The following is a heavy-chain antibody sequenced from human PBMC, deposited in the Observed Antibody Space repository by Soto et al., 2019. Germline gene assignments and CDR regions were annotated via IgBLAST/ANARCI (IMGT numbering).Heavy chain of an antibody. J-gene: IGHJ4*02. Sequence: PGGSLRLSCAVSGFPVRTNYMSWVRQAPGKGLEWVSIISGVGNTHYTESVKGRFTISRDNSQDTLYLQMDTLKVEDTAVYYCARGGSYERPHFDHWGQGAPVTVSS. CDR3: ARGGSYERPHFDH. CDR2: ISGVGNT. D-gene: IGHD1-26*01. CDR1: GFPVRTNY. V-gene: IGHV3-53*01.